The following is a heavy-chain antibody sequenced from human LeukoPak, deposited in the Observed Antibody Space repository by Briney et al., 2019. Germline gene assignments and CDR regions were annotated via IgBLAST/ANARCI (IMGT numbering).Heavy chain of an antibody. Sequence: GGSLRLSCAASGFTFNTHAMRWVRQARGKGLEWVSGISGSGSRTFYADSVKGRFTISRDNSKNTLFLQVNSLRAEDTALYYCAKEPVGYRNAYGPFDNWGQGTLVTVSS. V-gene: IGHV3-23*01. J-gene: IGHJ4*02. CDR3: AKEPVGYRNAYGPFDN. D-gene: IGHD5-18*01. CDR2: ISGSGSRT. CDR1: GFTFNTHA.